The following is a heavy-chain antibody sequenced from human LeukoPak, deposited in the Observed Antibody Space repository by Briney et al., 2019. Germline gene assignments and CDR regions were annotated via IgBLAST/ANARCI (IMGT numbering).Heavy chain of an antibody. J-gene: IGHJ6*02. Sequence: GASVKVSCKASGYTFTGYYMHWVRQAPGQGLEWMGWINPNSGGTNYAQKFQGWVTMTRDTSISTAYMELSRLRSDDTAVYFCARSPGIVVAVPYYYYTMDVWGQGTTVTVSS. V-gene: IGHV1-2*04. CDR1: GYTFTGYY. D-gene: IGHD6-19*01. CDR2: INPNSGGT. CDR3: ARSPGIVVAVPYYYYTMDV.